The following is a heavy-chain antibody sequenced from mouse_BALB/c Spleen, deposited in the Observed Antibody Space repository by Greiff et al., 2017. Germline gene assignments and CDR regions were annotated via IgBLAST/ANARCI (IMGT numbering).Heavy chain of an antibody. J-gene: IGHJ2*01. CDR2: IRNKANGYTT. CDR1: GFTFSDYY. Sequence: EVQGVESGGGLVQPGGSLCLSCATSGFTFSDYYMSWVRQPPGKALEWLGFIRNKANGYTTEYSASVKGRFTISRDNSQSILYHQMNTLRTENSATYCCARDTYGYDDWGEGTTLTVSS. CDR3: ARDTYGYDD. D-gene: IGHD1-2*01. V-gene: IGHV7-3*02.